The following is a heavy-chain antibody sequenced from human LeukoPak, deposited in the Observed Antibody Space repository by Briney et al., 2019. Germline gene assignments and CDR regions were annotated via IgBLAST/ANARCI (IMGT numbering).Heavy chain of an antibody. J-gene: IGHJ5*02. CDR3: AKESSSWTPYNWFDP. CDR2: IWYDGSNK. CDR1: GFTFSSYG. Sequence: GGSLRLSCAASGFTFSSYGMHWVRQAPGKGLEWVAVIWYDGSNKYYADSVKGRFTISRDNSKNTLYLQMNSLRAEDTAVYYCAKESSSWTPYNWFDPWGQGTLVTVSS. D-gene: IGHD6-13*01. V-gene: IGHV3-33*06.